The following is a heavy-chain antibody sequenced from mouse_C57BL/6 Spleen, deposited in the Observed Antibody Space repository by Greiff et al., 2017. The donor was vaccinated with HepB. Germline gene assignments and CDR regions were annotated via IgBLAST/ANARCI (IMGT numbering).Heavy chain of an antibody. CDR3: SRSLYDYVVGGAWFAY. J-gene: IGHJ3*01. CDR2: IYWDDDK. CDR1: GFSLSTSGMG. Sequence: QVTLKVSGPGILQSSQTLSLTCSFSGFSLSTSGMGVSWIRQPSGKGLEWLAHIYWDDDKRYNPSLKSRLTISKDTSRNQVFLKITSVDTADTATYYCSRSLYDYVVGGAWFAYWGQGTLVTVSA. D-gene: IGHD2-4*01. V-gene: IGHV8-12*01.